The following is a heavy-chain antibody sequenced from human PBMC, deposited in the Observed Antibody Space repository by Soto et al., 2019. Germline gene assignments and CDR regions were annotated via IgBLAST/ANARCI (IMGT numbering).Heavy chain of an antibody. Sequence: QPGGSLILSFAASGFTFSSYAMNWVRQAPGKGLEWVSYISSSSSTIYYADSVKGRFTISRDNAKNSLYLQMNSLRDEDTAVYYCASMIVQAYCGGYCYSNGGACDIWCKGT. CDR2: ISSSSSTI. J-gene: IGHJ3*02. CDR1: GFTFSSYA. CDR3: ASMIVQAYCGGYCYSNGGACDI. D-gene: IGHD2-21*02. V-gene: IGHV3-48*02.